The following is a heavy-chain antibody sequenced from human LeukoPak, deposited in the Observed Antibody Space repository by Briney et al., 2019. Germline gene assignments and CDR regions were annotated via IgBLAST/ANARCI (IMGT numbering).Heavy chain of an antibody. CDR1: GFTFSNYA. V-gene: IGHV3-30*04. CDR3: ARENYYGSGSSPGEFDY. CDR2: ISYDGSNK. J-gene: IGHJ4*02. Sequence: PGRSLRLSCAASGFTFSNYALHWVRQAPGKGLEWVAVISYDGSNKFYADSVRGRFTISRDNSKNTLFLQMNSLRPEDTAVYYCARENYYGSGSSPGEFDYWGQGTLVTVSS. D-gene: IGHD3-10*01.